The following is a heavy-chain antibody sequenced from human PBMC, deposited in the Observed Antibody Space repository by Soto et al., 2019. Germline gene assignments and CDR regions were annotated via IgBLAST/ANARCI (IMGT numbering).Heavy chain of an antibody. Sequence: GGSLRLSCAASGFTFSSYAMSWVRQAPGKGLEWVSAISGSGGSTYYEDSVKGRFTISRDNSKNTLYLQMNSLRAEDTAVYYCAKADRITMIVVVKRPFDIWGQGTMVTVSS. CDR3: AKADRITMIVVVKRPFDI. V-gene: IGHV3-23*01. D-gene: IGHD3-22*01. J-gene: IGHJ3*02. CDR2: ISGSGGST. CDR1: GFTFSSYA.